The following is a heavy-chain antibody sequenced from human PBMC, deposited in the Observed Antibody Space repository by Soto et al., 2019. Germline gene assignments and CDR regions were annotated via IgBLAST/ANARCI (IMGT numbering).Heavy chain of an antibody. J-gene: IGHJ6*02. V-gene: IGHV2-5*02. CDR1: GFSLDTNGVG. D-gene: IGHD3-10*01. Sequence: QITLKESGPTLVKPTQTLTLTCTFSGFSLDTNGVGVGWIRQPPGKALEWLAINYWDNNKFYSPSLKSRLTITKDTAKNQVVLIMTNMDPVDTATSYCSHRRVHYGMDVWGQGTTVSVPS. CDR3: SHRRVHYGMDV. CDR2: NYWDNNK.